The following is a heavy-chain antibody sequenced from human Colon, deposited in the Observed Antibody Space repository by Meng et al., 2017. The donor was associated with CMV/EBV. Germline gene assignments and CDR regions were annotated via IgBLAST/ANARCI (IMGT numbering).Heavy chain of an antibody. V-gene: IGHV3-30*02. CDR2: IRYDGKTQ. Sequence: GGPLRPSCAASGFTSSSYGMHWVRQAPGKGLEWVASIRYDGKTQNYLDSMKGRLTISRDNSMNTLYLQLSSLRVEDTAVYYCGKGGDFYGSGSDYDLRSDDYDMDVWGQGTTVTVSS. CDR1: GFTSSSYG. CDR3: GKGGDFYGSGSDYDLRSDDYDMDV. D-gene: IGHD3-10*01. J-gene: IGHJ6*01.